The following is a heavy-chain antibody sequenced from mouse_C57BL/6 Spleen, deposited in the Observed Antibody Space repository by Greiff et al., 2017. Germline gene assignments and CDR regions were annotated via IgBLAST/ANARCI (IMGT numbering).Heavy chain of an antibody. V-gene: IGHV1-59*01. D-gene: IGHD1-1*01. CDR1: GYTFTSYW. J-gene: IGHJ2*01. CDR3: ARGGYYSSSPNYFDD. Sequence: QVQLQQPGAELVRPGTSVKLSCKASGYTFTSYWMHWVKQRPGQGLEWIGVIDPSDSYTNYNQKFKGKATWTVDTSTSTAYMQLRSLTSGNSAVYYCARGGYYSSSPNYFDDWSQSTTLTVSS. CDR2: IDPSDSYT.